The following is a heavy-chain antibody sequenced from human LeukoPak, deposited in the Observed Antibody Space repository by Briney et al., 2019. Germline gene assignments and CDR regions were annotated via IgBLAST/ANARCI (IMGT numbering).Heavy chain of an antibody. V-gene: IGHV3-21*01. CDR2: ISGSSSYI. J-gene: IGHJ6*04. D-gene: IGHD3-10*02. CDR3: AELGITMIGGV. Sequence: PGRSLRLSCAASGFTFSSYSMNWVRQAPGKGLEWVSSISGSSSYIYYADSVKGRFTISRDNAKNSLYLQMNSLRAEDTAVYYCAELGITMIGGVWGKGTTVTISS. CDR1: GFTFSSYS.